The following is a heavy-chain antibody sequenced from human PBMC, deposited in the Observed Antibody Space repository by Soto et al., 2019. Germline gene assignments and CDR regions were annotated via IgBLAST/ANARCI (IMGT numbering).Heavy chain of an antibody. CDR1: GFTFSSYA. CDR3: ARDSYAPHV. J-gene: IGHJ6*02. CDR2: ISYDGSNK. D-gene: IGHD4-17*01. Sequence: GGSLRLSCAASGFTFSSYAMHWVRQAPGKGLEWVAVISYDGSNKYYADSVKGRFTISRDNAKNTVFLEMKNLRAEDTAVYYCARDSYAPHVWGQGTTVTVSS. V-gene: IGHV3-30-3*01.